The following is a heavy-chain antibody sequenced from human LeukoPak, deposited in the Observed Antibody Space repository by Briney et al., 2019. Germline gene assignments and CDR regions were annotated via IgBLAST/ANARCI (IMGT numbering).Heavy chain of an antibody. Sequence: GGSLRLSCAVSGYSFSTNMMTWVRQAPGKGLEWVATILPGGKESYRVESVKGRFTVSRDNAKNSLFLQMNSLRADDTAVYYCMSAHGYWGQGTLVTVSS. V-gene: IGHV3-7*01. J-gene: IGHJ4*02. CDR1: GYSFSTNM. CDR2: ILPGGKES. CDR3: MSAHGY.